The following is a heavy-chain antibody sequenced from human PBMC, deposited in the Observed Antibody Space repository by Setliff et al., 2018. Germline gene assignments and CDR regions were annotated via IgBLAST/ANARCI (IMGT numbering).Heavy chain of an antibody. CDR1: GYTFTSYD. J-gene: IGHJ3*02. Sequence: ASVKVSCKASGYTFTSYDINWVRQATGQGLEWMGWINPNSGNTGYAQKFQGRVTMTRNTSISTAYMELSSLRSEDTAVYYCATLIKYSSSWPHDAFDIWGQGTMVTVSS. D-gene: IGHD6-13*01. V-gene: IGHV1-8*01. CDR2: INPNSGNT. CDR3: ATLIKYSSSWPHDAFDI.